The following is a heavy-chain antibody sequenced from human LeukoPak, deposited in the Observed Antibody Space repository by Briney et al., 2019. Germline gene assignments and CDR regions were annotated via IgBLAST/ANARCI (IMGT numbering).Heavy chain of an antibody. D-gene: IGHD1-26*01. CDR1: GGSFSGYY. CDR2: INHSGST. CDR3: ARGRGSQYYYYGMDV. V-gene: IGHV4-34*01. J-gene: IGHJ6*02. Sequence: SETLSLTCAVYGGSFSGYYWSWIRQPPGKGLEWIGEINHSGSTDYNPSLKSRVTISVDTSKNQFSPKLSSVTAADTAVYYCARGRGSQYYYYGMDVWGQGTTVTVSS.